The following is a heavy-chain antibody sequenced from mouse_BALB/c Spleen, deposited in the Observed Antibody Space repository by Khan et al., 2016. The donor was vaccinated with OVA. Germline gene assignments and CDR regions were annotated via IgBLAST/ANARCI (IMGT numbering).Heavy chain of an antibody. V-gene: IGHV3-2*02. D-gene: IGHD1-1*01. J-gene: IGHJ2*01. CDR3: ARVYGGDFDY. Sequence: EVKLQQSGPGLVKPSQSLSLTCTVTGYSITTDYAWNWIRQFPGNKLEWMGFISYSGKTKYNPSLKSRISITRDTSKNQFFLQLKSVTTEDTASYYCARVYGGDFDYWGQGTTLTVSS. CDR1: GYSITTDYA. CDR2: ISYSGKT.